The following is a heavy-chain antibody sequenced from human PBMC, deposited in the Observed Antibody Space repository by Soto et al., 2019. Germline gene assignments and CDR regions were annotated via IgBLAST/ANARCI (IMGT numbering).Heavy chain of an antibody. J-gene: IGHJ4*02. Sequence: VKVSCKDSGGLFSSFAISWVRQAPGQGLEWLGGIIPVFGTTNYAEKFQDRVTITADESTNTAYMELSSLTSGDTAIYYCARGGGPYVWFNEFWGQGTLVTVSS. D-gene: IGHD3-16*01. CDR3: ARGGGPYVWFNEF. V-gene: IGHV1-69*01. CDR1: GGLFSSFA. CDR2: IIPVFGTT.